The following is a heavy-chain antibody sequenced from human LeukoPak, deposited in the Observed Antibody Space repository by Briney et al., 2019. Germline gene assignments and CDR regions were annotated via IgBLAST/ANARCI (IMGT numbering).Heavy chain of an antibody. Sequence: GSLRLSCAASGFTFSTYGMHWVRQAPGKGLEWVAIIWSDGSTKYYADSVKGRFTISRDNSKNALYLQMNSLRAEDTAVYYCAKAGAAMVADYWGQGTLVTVSS. V-gene: IGHV3-33*06. CDR2: IWSDGSTK. J-gene: IGHJ4*02. CDR1: GFTFSTYG. CDR3: AKAGAAMVADY. D-gene: IGHD5-18*01.